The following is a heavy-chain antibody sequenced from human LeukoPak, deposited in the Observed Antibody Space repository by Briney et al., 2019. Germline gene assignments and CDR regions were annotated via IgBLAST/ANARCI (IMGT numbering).Heavy chain of an antibody. Sequence: GGSLRLSCAASGITFSSYEINWVRQAPGKGLEWVSYISSSGSTIYYADSVKGRFTISSDNAKKSLYLQMNSLRAEDTAVYYCASYGDYVSYFEYWGQGTLVTVSS. CDR3: ASYGDYVSYFEY. CDR1: GITFSSYE. V-gene: IGHV3-48*03. D-gene: IGHD4-17*01. J-gene: IGHJ4*02. CDR2: ISSSGSTI.